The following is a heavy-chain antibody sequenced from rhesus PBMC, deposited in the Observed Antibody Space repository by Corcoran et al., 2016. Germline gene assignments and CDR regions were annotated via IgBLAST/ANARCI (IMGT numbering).Heavy chain of an antibody. V-gene: IGHV4-122*02. D-gene: IGHD1-44*02. Sequence: QVQLQESGPGLVKPSETLSLTCAVSGGSISSGYYYWSWIRQPPGKGLEWIGYITYSGSTSYNPSLKSRVTISRVTSKNQFSLKLSSVTAADTAVYYCARERSNAFDFWGQGLRVTVSS. J-gene: IGHJ3*01. CDR2: ITYSGST. CDR1: GGSISSGYYY. CDR3: ARERSNAFDF.